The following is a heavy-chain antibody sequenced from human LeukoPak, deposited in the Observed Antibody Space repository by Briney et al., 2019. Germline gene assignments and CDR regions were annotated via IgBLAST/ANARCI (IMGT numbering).Heavy chain of an antibody. CDR3: AELGITMIGGV. CDR1: GFTFSSYA. V-gene: IGHV3-48*03. Sequence: GGALRHSCVASGFTFSSYAMCWGCQALGGGGEWVSYISSSGSTIYYADSVKGRFTISRDNAKNSLYLQMNSLRAEDTAVYYCAELGITMIGGVWGKGTTVTISS. CDR2: ISSSGSTI. J-gene: IGHJ6*04. D-gene: IGHD3-10*02.